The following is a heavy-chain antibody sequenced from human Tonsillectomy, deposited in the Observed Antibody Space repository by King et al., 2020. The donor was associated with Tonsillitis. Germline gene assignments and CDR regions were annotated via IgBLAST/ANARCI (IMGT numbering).Heavy chain of an antibody. CDR1: GGSISSSSYY. J-gene: IGHJ5*02. D-gene: IGHD1-14*01. CDR3: ARHLSSIPGGDWFDP. Sequence: QLQESGPGLVKPSETLSLTCTVSGGSISSSSYYWGWIRQPPGKGLEWIGSIYYSGSTYYNPSLKSRVTISVDTSKNHVSLKLSSVTAADTAVYYCARHLSSIPGGDWFDPWGQGTLVTVSS. CDR2: IYYSGST. V-gene: IGHV4-39*01.